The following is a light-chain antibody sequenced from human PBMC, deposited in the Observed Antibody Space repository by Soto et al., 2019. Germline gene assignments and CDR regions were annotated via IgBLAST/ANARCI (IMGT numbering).Light chain of an antibody. V-gene: IGKV3-20*01. Sequence: EIVLTQSPGTLSLSPGERATLSCRASQSVSSSYLGWYQQKPGQAPRLLIYGASSRATGIPDSFSGSGSGTDFTLTISRLEPEDFAVYYCHQYDSSPLTFGGGTKVEIK. J-gene: IGKJ4*01. CDR3: HQYDSSPLT. CDR1: QSVSSSY. CDR2: GAS.